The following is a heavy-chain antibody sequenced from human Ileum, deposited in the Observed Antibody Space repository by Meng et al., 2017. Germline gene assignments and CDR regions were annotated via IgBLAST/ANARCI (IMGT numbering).Heavy chain of an antibody. CDR3: ARDWDGGNNYNAFDI. CDR1: GGSISSSNNY. Sequence: GSLRLSCTVSGGSISSSNNYWHWIRQPPGKGLEWIGANYRSGTTSYNASLKSRVTISVDTAKNQFSLELSSVTAADTAVYYCARDWDGGNNYNAFDIWGQGTVVTVSS. V-gene: IGHV4-39*07. D-gene: IGHD5-24*01. J-gene: IGHJ3*02. CDR2: NYRSGTT.